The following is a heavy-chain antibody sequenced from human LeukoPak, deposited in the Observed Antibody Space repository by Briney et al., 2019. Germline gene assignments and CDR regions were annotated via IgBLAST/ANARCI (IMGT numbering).Heavy chain of an antibody. Sequence: GGSLRLSCAASGFTVSSNYMSWVRQAPGKGLEWVSVIYSGGSTYYADSVKGRFTISRDNAKNTLYLQMNSLRAEDTAVYYCARASVVVVAATRGPFDYWGQGTLVTVSS. D-gene: IGHD2-15*01. CDR1: GFTVSSNY. CDR2: IYSGGST. CDR3: ARASVVVVAATRGPFDY. J-gene: IGHJ4*02. V-gene: IGHV3-53*01.